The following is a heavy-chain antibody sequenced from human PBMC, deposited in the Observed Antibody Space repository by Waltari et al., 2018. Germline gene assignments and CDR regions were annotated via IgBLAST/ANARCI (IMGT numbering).Heavy chain of an antibody. CDR3: ATSIAVAGTKDY. J-gene: IGHJ4*02. D-gene: IGHD6-19*01. CDR1: GYTFTSYD. CDR2: MNPNSGNT. Sequence: QVQLVQSGAEVKKPGASVKVSCKASGYTFTSYDINWVRQATGQGLEWMGWMNPNSGNTGYAQKFPGIVTITRNTSISTAYMELSSLRSEDTAVYYCATSIAVAGTKDYWGQGTLVTVSS. V-gene: IGHV1-8*01.